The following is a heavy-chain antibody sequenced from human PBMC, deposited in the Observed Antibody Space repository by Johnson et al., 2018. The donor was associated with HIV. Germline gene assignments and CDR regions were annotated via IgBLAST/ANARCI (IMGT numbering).Heavy chain of an antibody. D-gene: IGHD5-18*01. CDR1: GFTFSSYG. V-gene: IGHV3-30*03. CDR3: ARLPSGYSRDGFNV. Sequence: VQLVESGGGVVRPGGSLRLSCAASGFTFSSYGMHWVRQAPGKGLEWVAVTSNDGSNKYYADSVKGRFTIYRDNSKNTLYLQMNRLRAEDTAVYYCARLPSGYSRDGFNVWGQGTMVTLSS. J-gene: IGHJ3*01. CDR2: TSNDGSNK.